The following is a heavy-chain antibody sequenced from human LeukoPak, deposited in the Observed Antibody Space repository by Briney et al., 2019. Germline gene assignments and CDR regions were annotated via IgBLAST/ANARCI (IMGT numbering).Heavy chain of an antibody. J-gene: IGHJ4*02. CDR2: ISSSSSTI. Sequence: PGGSLRLSCAASGFTFSSYSMNWVRQAPGKGLEWVSYISSSSSTIYYADSVKGRFTISRDNAKNSLYLQMSSLRAEDTAVYYCARDMPHSSSPTIDYWGQGTLVTVSS. V-gene: IGHV3-48*04. D-gene: IGHD6-13*01. CDR1: GFTFSSYS. CDR3: ARDMPHSSSPTIDY.